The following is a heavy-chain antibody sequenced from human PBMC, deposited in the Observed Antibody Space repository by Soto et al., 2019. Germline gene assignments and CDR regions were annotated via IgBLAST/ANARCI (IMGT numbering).Heavy chain of an antibody. J-gene: IGHJ4*02. D-gene: IGHD3-3*01. Sequence: ASVKVSCKASGYTFTSYGISCVRQAPGQGLEWMGWISAYNGNTNYAQKLQGRVTMTTDTSTSTAYMELRSLRSDDTAVYYCATTGGFWSRHGGGFDYWGQGTRVTVSS. CDR2: ISAYNGNT. CDR1: GYTFTSYG. CDR3: ATTGGFWSRHGGGFDY. V-gene: IGHV1-18*01.